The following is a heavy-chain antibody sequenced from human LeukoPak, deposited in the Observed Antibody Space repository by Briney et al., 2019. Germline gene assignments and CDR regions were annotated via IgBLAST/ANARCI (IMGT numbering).Heavy chain of an antibody. Sequence: SETLSLTCTVSGGSISSYYWDWIRQPPGKGLEWIGSIYYSGTTNYNPSLKSRVTISVDTSKNQFSLKLSSVTAADTAVYYCARRVRVRGVIYFDYWGQGTLVTVSS. J-gene: IGHJ4*02. CDR1: GGSISSYY. D-gene: IGHD3-10*01. V-gene: IGHV4-39*07. CDR2: IYYSGTT. CDR3: ARRVRVRGVIYFDY.